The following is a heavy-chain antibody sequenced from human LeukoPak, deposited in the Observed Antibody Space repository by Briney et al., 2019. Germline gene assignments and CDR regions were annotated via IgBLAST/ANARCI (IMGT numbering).Heavy chain of an antibody. Sequence: PGGSLRLSCAASGFTFSSYWMSWVRQAPGKGLEWVANIKQDGSEKYYVDSVKGRFTISRDNAKNSLYLQMNSLRAEDTAVYYCAKDQGKQKRIAAAVSFDYWGQGTLVTVSS. CDR3: AKDQGKQKRIAAAVSFDY. CDR1: GFTFSSYW. CDR2: IKQDGSEK. J-gene: IGHJ4*02. V-gene: IGHV3-7*03. D-gene: IGHD6-13*01.